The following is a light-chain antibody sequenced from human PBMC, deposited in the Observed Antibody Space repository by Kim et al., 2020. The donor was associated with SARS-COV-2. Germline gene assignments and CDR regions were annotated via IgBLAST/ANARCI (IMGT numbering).Light chain of an antibody. J-gene: IGKJ2*01. CDR1: QGVSSSY. V-gene: IGKV3D-7*01. Sequence: PGARVTLSSRASQGVSSSYLTWYPQIPGQARRLLIYGAATRHNRLPARFSGSGSGTAFTPTISRLKPEDFAVYTCQPDNNFTPGSFGHGVKL. CDR3: QPDNNFTPGS. CDR2: GAA.